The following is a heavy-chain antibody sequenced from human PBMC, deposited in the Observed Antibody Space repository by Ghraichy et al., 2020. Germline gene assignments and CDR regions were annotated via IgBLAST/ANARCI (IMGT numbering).Heavy chain of an antibody. J-gene: IGHJ4*02. Sequence: ESLNISCAATGFTFNNYGMCWVRQAPGKGLEWVSGISYNGGATYYTDSVKGRFTVSRDNSKNTLYLQMNSLRAEDTAVYYCAKGTNYYDNSVYPPTFDYWGQGTLVTVSS. CDR3: AKGTNYYDNSVYPPTFDY. CDR1: GFTFNNYG. CDR2: ISYNGGAT. V-gene: IGHV3-23*01. D-gene: IGHD3-22*01.